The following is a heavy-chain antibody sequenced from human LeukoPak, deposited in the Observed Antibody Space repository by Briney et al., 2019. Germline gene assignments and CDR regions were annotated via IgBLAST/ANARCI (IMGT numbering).Heavy chain of an antibody. CDR1: GYTFTSYD. CDR3: ARVWFGELSNFDY. V-gene: IGHV1-8*03. D-gene: IGHD3-10*01. J-gene: IGHJ4*02. CDR2: MNPNSGNT. Sequence: GASVKVSCKASGYTFTSYDINWVRQATGQGLEWMGWMNPNSGNTGYAQKFQGRVTITRNTSISTAYMELSSLRSEDTAVYYCARVWFGELSNFDYWGQGTLVTVSS.